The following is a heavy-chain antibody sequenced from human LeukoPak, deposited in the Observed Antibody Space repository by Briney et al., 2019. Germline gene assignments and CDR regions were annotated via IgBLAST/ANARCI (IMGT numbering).Heavy chain of an antibody. Sequence: SETLSLTCAVYGGSFSGYYWSWIRQPPGKGLEWIGEINHSGGTNYNPSLKSRVTISVDTSKNQFSLKLSSVTAADTAVYYCARGSGSCDYWGQGTLVTVSS. V-gene: IGHV4-34*01. D-gene: IGHD1-26*01. CDR2: INHSGGT. CDR1: GGSFSGYY. CDR3: ARGSGSCDY. J-gene: IGHJ4*02.